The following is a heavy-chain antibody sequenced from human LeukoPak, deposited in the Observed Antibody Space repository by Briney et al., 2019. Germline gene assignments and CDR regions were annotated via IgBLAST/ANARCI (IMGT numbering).Heavy chain of an antibody. D-gene: IGHD3-16*01. CDR3: TRVGVGGY. CDR1: GFTFTTFW. J-gene: IGHJ4*02. CDR2: ISPDGSDK. V-gene: IGHV3-7*01. Sequence: GGSLRLSCAASGFTFTTFWMTWVRQAPGKGLEWVANISPDGSDKYYVDSVKGRFTISRDNAKDSLFLQMNSLRADDTAMYFCTRVGVGGYWGQGTLVTVSS.